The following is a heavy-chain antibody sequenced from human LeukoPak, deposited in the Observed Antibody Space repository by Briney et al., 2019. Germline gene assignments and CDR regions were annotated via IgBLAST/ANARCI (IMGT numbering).Heavy chain of an antibody. V-gene: IGHV4-4*07. Sequence: PSETLSLTCTVSGVSFSDYYWSWLRQPAGKGLEWIGRIFISGNTNYNPSFKSRVTMSIDTSKNQFSLKLSSVTAADTAVYYCARGLIGYSSGWQRGYYFDYWGQGTLVTVSS. CDR1: GVSFSDYY. J-gene: IGHJ4*02. CDR2: IFISGNT. D-gene: IGHD6-19*01. CDR3: ARGLIGYSSGWQRGYYFDY.